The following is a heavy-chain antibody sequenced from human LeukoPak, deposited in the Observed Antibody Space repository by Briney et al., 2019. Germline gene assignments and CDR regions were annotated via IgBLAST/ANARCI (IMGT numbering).Heavy chain of an antibody. Sequence: SGTLSLTCAVSGGSISSSYYWSWIRQPPGKGLEWIGYIYYSGSTNYNPSLKSRVTISVDTSKNQFSLKLSSVTAADTAVYYCARAGHYYDSSGYYLRGYFDYWGQGTLVTVSS. CDR2: IYYSGST. V-gene: IGHV4-61*01. CDR1: GGSISSSYY. J-gene: IGHJ4*02. CDR3: ARAGHYYDSSGYYLRGYFDY. D-gene: IGHD3-22*01.